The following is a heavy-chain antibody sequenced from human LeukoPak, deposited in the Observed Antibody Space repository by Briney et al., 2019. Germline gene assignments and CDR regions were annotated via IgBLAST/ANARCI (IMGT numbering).Heavy chain of an antibody. CDR1: GGSISSYY. D-gene: IGHD3-10*01. Sequence: SETLSLTCTVSGGSISSYYWSWIRQPPGKGLEWIGSIYYSASTNYNPSLKSRVTISIDTSKNQFSLKLSSVTAADTPVYYCARHTGGHRSFDYWGQGTLVTVSS. CDR2: IYYSAST. V-gene: IGHV4-59*08. J-gene: IGHJ4*02. CDR3: ARHTGGHRSFDY.